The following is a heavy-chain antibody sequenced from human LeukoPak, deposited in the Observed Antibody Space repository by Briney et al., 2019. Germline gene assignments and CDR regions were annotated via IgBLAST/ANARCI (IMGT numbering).Heavy chain of an antibody. V-gene: IGHV1-69*04. CDR2: IIPILGIA. D-gene: IGHD6-13*01. Sequence: SVKVSCKASVGTFSSYAISWVRQAPGQGLEWMGRIIPILGIANYAQKFQGRVTITADKSTSTAYMELSSLRSEDTAVYYCARPGLRYSSSHQYYYYGMDVWGQGTTVTVSS. J-gene: IGHJ6*02. CDR1: VGTFSSYA. CDR3: ARPGLRYSSSHQYYYYGMDV.